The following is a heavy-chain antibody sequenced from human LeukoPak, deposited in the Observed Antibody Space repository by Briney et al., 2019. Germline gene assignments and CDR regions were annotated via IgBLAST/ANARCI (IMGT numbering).Heavy chain of an antibody. J-gene: IGHJ6*02. D-gene: IGHD3-10*01. CDR1: GGTFSSYA. CDR2: IIPIFGIA. V-gene: IGHV1-69*04. Sequence: ASVKVSCKASGGTFSSYAISWVRQPPGQGLEWMGRIIPIFGIANYAQKFQGRVTITADKSTSTAYMELSSLRSEDTAVYYCARAGSGTQDYYYGMDVWGQGTTVTVSS. CDR3: ARAGSGTQDYYYGMDV.